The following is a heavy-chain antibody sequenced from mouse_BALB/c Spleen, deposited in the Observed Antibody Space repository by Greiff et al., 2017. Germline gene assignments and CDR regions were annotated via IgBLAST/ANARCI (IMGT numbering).Heavy chain of an antibody. J-gene: IGHJ1*01. CDR3: AFHYYGSSPYWYFDV. D-gene: IGHD1-1*01. Sequence: VQLKESGPGLVKPSQSLSLTCTVTGYSITSDYAWNWIRQFPGNKLEWMGYISYIGSTSYNPSLKSRISIPRDTSKNQFFLQLNSVTTEDTATFSCAFHYYGSSPYWYFDVWGAGTTVTVSS. CDR2: ISYIGST. CDR1: GYSITSDYA. V-gene: IGHV3-2*02.